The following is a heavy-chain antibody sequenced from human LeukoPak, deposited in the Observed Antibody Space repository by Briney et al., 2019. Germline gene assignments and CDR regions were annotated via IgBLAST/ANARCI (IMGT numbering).Heavy chain of an antibody. CDR3: ARLYSGYGNYSYYKDV. V-gene: IGHV1-2*02. D-gene: IGHD5-12*01. CDR1: GYTFTGYY. CDR2: INPNSGGT. Sequence: ASVKVSCKASGYTFTGYYIHWVRQAPGQGLEWMGWINPNSGGTNYAQKFQGRVTMTRDTSISTAYMELSGLRSDDTAVYYCARLYSGYGNYSYYKDVWGKGTTVTVSS. J-gene: IGHJ6*03.